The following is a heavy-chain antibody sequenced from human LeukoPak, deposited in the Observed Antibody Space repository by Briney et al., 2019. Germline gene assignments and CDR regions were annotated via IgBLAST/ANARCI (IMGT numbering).Heavy chain of an antibody. J-gene: IGHJ4*02. V-gene: IGHV4-34*01. D-gene: IGHD3-10*01. CDR1: GGSFSGYY. CDR2: INHSGST. CDR3: ARGRGVLLWFGESPNFDY. Sequence: ASETLSLTCAVYGGSFSGYYWSWIRQPPGKGLEWIGEINHSGSTNYNPSLKSRVTISEDTSKNQFSLKLSSVTAADTAVYYCARGRGVLLWFGESPNFDYWGQGTLVTVSS.